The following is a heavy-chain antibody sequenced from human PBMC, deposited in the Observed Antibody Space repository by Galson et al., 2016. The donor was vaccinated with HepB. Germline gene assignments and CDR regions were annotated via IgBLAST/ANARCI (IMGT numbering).Heavy chain of an antibody. D-gene: IGHD3-3*01. CDR1: GFTFSTYT. Sequence: SLRLSCAASGFTFSTYTIHWVRQAPGKGLEWVAVTSYDGSKKLYADSVKGRFTISRDNSNNTLFLQMNSLRAEDTAVYYCARDYYDFWSDYFSKRGVREGIYYYGMDIWGHGATVTVAS. J-gene: IGHJ6*02. CDR3: ARDYYDFWSDYFSKRGVREGIYYYGMDI. CDR2: TSYDGSKK. V-gene: IGHV3-30*04.